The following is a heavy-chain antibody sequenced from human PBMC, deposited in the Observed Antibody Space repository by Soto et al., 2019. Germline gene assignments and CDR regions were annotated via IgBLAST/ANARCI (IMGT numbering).Heavy chain of an antibody. V-gene: IGHV1-2*04. Sequence: ASVKVSCKSSGYTFTGYYIHWVRQAPGQGLEWMGWINPNSGGTNYAQKFQGWVTMTRDTSISTAYMELSRLRSDDTAVYYCARDPTLTGTTYYFDYWGQGTLVTVSS. CDR3: ARDPTLTGTTYYFDY. D-gene: IGHD1-7*01. CDR2: INPNSGGT. J-gene: IGHJ4*02. CDR1: GYTFTGYY.